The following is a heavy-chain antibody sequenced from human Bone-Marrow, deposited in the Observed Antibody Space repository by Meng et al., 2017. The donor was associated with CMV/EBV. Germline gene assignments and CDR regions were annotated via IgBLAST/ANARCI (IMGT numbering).Heavy chain of an antibody. Sequence: SEPLSPTCTASGGSISSYYWSWIRQPPGKGLEWIGYIYYSGSTNYNPSLKSRVTISVDTSKNQFSLKLSSVTAADTAVYYCARHSPGYCSSTSCPLSLYYYYGMDVWGQGTTVTVSS. CDR2: IYYSGST. V-gene: IGHV4-59*01. J-gene: IGHJ6*02. D-gene: IGHD2-2*01. CDR1: GGSISSYY. CDR3: ARHSPGYCSSTSCPLSLYYYYGMDV.